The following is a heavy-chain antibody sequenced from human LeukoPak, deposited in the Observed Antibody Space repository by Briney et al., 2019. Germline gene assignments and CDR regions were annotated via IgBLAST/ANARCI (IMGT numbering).Heavy chain of an antibody. J-gene: IGHJ3*02. CDR3: ARPSIAALDGAFDI. V-gene: IGHV1-2*02. CDR2: INPNSGGT. Sequence: ASVKVSCKASGYTFTDYYMHWVRQAPGQGLEWMGWINPNSGGTNYAQKFQGRVTMTRDTSISTAYMELSRLRSDDTAVYYCARPSIAALDGAFDIWGQGTMVTVSS. D-gene: IGHD6-6*01. CDR1: GYTFTDYY.